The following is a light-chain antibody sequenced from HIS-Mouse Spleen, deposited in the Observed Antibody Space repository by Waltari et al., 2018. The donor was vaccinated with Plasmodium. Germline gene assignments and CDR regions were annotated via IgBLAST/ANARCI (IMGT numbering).Light chain of an antibody. Sequence: EIVLTQSPGTLSLSPGERATLSCRASQIVSSSYLAWYQQKPGQAPRLLIYGASSRATGIPDRFSGSGSGTDVTLTISRLEPEDFAVYYCQQYGSSPLTFGGGTKVEIK. CDR1: QIVSSSY. CDR2: GAS. CDR3: QQYGSSPLT. J-gene: IGKJ4*01. V-gene: IGKV3-20*01.